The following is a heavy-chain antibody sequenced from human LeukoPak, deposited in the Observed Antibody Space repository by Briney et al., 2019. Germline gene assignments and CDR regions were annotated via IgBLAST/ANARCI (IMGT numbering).Heavy chain of an antibody. CDR1: GGSISSGDYY. J-gene: IGHJ5*02. D-gene: IGHD2-2*02. CDR2: IYYSGST. V-gene: IGHV4-30-4*02. CDR3: AREALGYCSSTSCYNHWFDP. Sequence: SSETLSLTCTVSGGSISSGDYYWSWIRQPPGKGLEWIGYIYYSGSTYYNPSLKSRVTISVDTSKNQFSLKLSSVTAADTAVYYCAREALGYCSSTSCYNHWFDPWGQGTLVTVSS.